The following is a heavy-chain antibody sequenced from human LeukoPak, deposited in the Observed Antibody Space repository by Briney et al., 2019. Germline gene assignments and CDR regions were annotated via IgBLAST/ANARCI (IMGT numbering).Heavy chain of an antibody. J-gene: IGHJ3*02. Sequence: GESLKISCKGSGYSFSTYWIGWVRQMPGKGLEWMGSIHPGDSDTRYSPSFQGHVTISADKSVNTAYLQWSSLRASDTAIYYCARHQYSGTYYNALDIWGQGTVVIVSS. V-gene: IGHV5-51*01. CDR1: GYSFSTYW. CDR3: ARHQYSGTYYNALDI. D-gene: IGHD1-26*01. CDR2: IHPGDSDT.